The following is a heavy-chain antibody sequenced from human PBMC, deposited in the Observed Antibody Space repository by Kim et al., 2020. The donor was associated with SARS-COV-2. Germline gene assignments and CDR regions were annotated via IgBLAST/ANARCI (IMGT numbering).Heavy chain of an antibody. CDR1: GGSFSSDGYY. CDR3: ARDYIYNDYYYGMDV. CDR2: MYYTGSI. V-gene: IGHV4-31*03. D-gene: IGHD3-9*01. J-gene: IGHJ6*01. Sequence: SETLSLTCSVSGGSFSSDGYYWSWIRQHPGKGREWIGYMYYTGSIYYNPSLKVRVTISIDTSKNQFSLNLTSVTAADTALYDCARDYIYNDYYYGMDVWG.